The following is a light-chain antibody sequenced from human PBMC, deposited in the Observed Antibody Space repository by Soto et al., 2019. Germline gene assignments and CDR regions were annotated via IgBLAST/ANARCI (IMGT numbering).Light chain of an antibody. Sequence: QSALTQPPSASGSPGQSVTISCTGTTIDINYYNYVSWYQHHPGKAPKLIIYDVTKRPSGVPDRFSGSKSGNTASLTVSGLQAEDEAAYYCSSYAGSNSYVFGTGTKVTVL. CDR3: SSYAGSNSYV. V-gene: IGLV2-8*01. CDR2: DVT. J-gene: IGLJ1*01. CDR1: TIDINYYNY.